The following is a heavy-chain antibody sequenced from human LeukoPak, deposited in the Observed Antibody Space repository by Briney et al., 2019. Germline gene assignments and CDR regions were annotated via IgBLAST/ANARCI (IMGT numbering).Heavy chain of an antibody. Sequence: PGGSLRLSCAASGFTFSSYGMHWVRQAPGKGLEWVAVIWYDGSNKYYADSVKGRFTISRDNSKNTLYLQMNSLRAEDTAVYYCAKYYDSSGYYNSRFDYWGQGTLVTVSS. CDR1: GFTFSSYG. CDR3: AKYYDSSGYYNSRFDY. CDR2: IWYDGSNK. V-gene: IGHV3-33*06. J-gene: IGHJ4*02. D-gene: IGHD3-22*01.